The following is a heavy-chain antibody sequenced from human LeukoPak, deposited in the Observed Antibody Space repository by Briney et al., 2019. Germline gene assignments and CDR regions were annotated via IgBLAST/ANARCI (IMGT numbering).Heavy chain of an antibody. J-gene: IGHJ4*02. CDR1: GFTFSTSG. V-gene: IGHV3-33*01. CDR3: ARARGVSTGYRPIDY. D-gene: IGHD3-22*01. Sequence: GGSLRLSCAASGFTFSTSGMHWVRQAPGKGLEWVAVIWYDGSNKHYAESVKGRFSISRDNSKSTLYLQMNSLRAEDTAVYYCARARGVSTGYRPIDYWGQGTLVTVSS. CDR2: IWYDGSNK.